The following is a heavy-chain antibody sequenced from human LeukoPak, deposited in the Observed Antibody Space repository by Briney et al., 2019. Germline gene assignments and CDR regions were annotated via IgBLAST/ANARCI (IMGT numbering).Heavy chain of an antibody. J-gene: IGHJ4*02. CDR1: GFTFSTSG. V-gene: IGHV3-33*01. CDR3: ARARGVSTGYRPIDY. D-gene: IGHD3-22*01. Sequence: GGSLRLSCAASGFTFSTSGMHWVRQAPGKGLEWVAVIWYDGSNKHYAESVKGRFSISRDNSKSTLYLQMNSLRAEDTAVYYCARARGVSTGYRPIDYWGQGTLVTVSS. CDR2: IWYDGSNK.